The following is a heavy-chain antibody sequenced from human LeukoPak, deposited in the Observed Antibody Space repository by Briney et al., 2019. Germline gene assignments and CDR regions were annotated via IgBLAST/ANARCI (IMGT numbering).Heavy chain of an antibody. CDR3: VRRLISAAADYFDY. CDR1: GYSFTSYW. V-gene: IGHV5-51*01. D-gene: IGHD6-13*01. CDR2: IYPGDSDT. J-gene: IGHJ4*02. Sequence: GESPKISCKGSGYSFTSYWIGWVRQMPGKGLEWMGIIYPGDSDTRYSPSFQGQVTISADKSISTAYLQWSSLKASDTAMYYCVRRLISAAADYFDYWGQGTLVTVSS.